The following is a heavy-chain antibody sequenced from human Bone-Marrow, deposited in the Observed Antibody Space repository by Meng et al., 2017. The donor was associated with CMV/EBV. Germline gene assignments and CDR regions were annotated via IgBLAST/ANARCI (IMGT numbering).Heavy chain of an antibody. D-gene: IGHD2-2*01. Sequence: ASVKVSCKASGYTFTSYDINWVRQATGQGLEWMGWMNPNSGNTGYAQKFQGRVTITRNTSISTAYMELSSLRSDDTAVYYCARGPDSYCSSTSCLWADLDYWGQGTLVTVSS. CDR2: MNPNSGNT. CDR3: ARGPDSYCSSTSCLWADLDY. V-gene: IGHV1-8*03. J-gene: IGHJ4*02. CDR1: GYTFTSYD.